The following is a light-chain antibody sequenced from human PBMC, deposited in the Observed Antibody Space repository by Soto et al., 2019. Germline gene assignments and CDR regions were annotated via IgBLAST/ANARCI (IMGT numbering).Light chain of an antibody. V-gene: IGKV1-5*03. J-gene: IGKJ1*01. CDR2: KAS. CDR1: PTISSW. CDR3: EQYNIYSTS. Sequence: DVQMTQSPSTLSASVGARVTITFRASPTISSWVAWYPQKPGKAPKLLIYKASTLQTGVPSRFSGSGFWTEFTLTISSLQPDYSAPDYCEQYNIYSTSFGQGTRVEV.